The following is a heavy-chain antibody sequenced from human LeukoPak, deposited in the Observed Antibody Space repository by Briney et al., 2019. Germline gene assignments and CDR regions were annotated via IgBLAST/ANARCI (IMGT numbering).Heavy chain of an antibody. V-gene: IGHV1-69*01. D-gene: IGHD6-13*01. CDR2: IIPIFGTA. Sequence: SVKVSCKASGGTFSNYAISWVRQAPGQGLEWMGGIIPIFGTANYAQKFQGRVTITADESTSTAYMELSSLRSEDTAVYYCASQDRLIAEARGWFDPWGQGTLVTVSS. CDR3: ASQDRLIAEARGWFDP. J-gene: IGHJ5*02. CDR1: GGTFSNYA.